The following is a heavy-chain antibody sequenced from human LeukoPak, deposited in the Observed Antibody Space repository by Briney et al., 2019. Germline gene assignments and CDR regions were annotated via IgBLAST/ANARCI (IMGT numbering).Heavy chain of an antibody. Sequence: GASVKVSCKASGYTFTGYYMHWVRQAPGQGLEWMGWINPNSGGTNYAQKFQGCVTMTRDTSASTAYMELSSLRSEDTAVYYCARSGYSRLFDYWGQGTLVTVSS. V-gene: IGHV1-2*04. J-gene: IGHJ4*02. D-gene: IGHD5-18*01. CDR1: GYTFTGYY. CDR3: ARSGYSRLFDY. CDR2: INPNSGGT.